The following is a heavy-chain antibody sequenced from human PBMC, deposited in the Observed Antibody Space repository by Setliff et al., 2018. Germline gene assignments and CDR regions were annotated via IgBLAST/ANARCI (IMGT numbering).Heavy chain of an antibody. J-gene: IGHJ4*02. V-gene: IGHV4-38-2*01. CDR2: IYYSGNT. CDR1: VYSISHDCH. CDR3: ARHRAVAGAYYFDF. D-gene: IGHD6-19*01. Sequence: SETLSLTCAVSVYSISHDCHWGWIRQPPGKGLEWIGSIYYSGNTYYNASLKGRVTISGDTSKNQLSLKLTAVTAADTAIYYCARHRAVAGAYYFDFWGQGTLVTVSS.